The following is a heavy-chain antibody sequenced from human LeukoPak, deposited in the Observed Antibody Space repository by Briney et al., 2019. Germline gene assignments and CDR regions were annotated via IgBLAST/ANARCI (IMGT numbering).Heavy chain of an antibody. D-gene: IGHD6-19*01. CDR3: ARSSGWYAPAIDY. CDR1: GYTFTTYD. J-gene: IGHJ4*02. Sequence: ASVKVSCKASGYTFTTYDLTWVRQAPGQGLEWMGWISGSNGNRNYAQKLQGRVTMTTDTSTSTAYMELRSLRSDDTAVYYCARSSGWYAPAIDYWGQGTLVTVSS. V-gene: IGHV1-18*01. CDR2: ISGSNGNR.